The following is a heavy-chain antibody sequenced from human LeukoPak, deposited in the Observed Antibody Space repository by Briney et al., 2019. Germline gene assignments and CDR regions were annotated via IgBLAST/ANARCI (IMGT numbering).Heavy chain of an antibody. Sequence: SETLSLTCAVYGGSFSGYYWSWIRQPPGKGLEWIGEINHSGSTNYSPSLKSRVTISVDTSKNQFSLKLSSVTAADTAVYYCARARGIRYYDSSGSFDYWGQGTLVTVSS. J-gene: IGHJ4*02. D-gene: IGHD3-22*01. CDR3: ARARGIRYYDSSGSFDY. CDR1: GGSFSGYY. V-gene: IGHV4-34*01. CDR2: INHSGST.